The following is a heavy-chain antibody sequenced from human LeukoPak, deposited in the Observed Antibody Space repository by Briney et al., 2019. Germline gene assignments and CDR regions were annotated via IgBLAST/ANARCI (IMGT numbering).Heavy chain of an antibody. CDR1: GYTFTGYY. Sequence: ASVKVSCKASGYTFTGYYMHWVRQAPGQGLEWMGWINPNSGGTNYAQKFQGRVTMTRDTSISTAYMELSRLRSEDTAVYYCARAPGSGSYYDYYYYMDVWGKGTTVTISS. V-gene: IGHV1-2*02. CDR2: INPNSGGT. CDR3: ARAPGSGSYYDYYYYMDV. J-gene: IGHJ6*03. D-gene: IGHD1-26*01.